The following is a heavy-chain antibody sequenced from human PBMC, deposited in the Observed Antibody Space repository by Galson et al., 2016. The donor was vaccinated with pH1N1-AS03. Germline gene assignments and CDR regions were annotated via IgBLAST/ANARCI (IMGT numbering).Heavy chain of an antibody. CDR3: VRHNGDRDRYYFDTSGHPDS. D-gene: IGHD3-22*01. V-gene: IGHV1-69*05. Sequence: SVKVSCKASGLTFSSYAISWVRQAPGQGLEWMGGVKGVFRTTNYAQKFQGRITITMDQSTGTAYMEVSSLRAEDTAVYYCVRHNGDRDRYYFDTSGHPDSWGQGALVTVSS. CDR1: GLTFSSYA. J-gene: IGHJ4*02. CDR2: VKGVFRTT.